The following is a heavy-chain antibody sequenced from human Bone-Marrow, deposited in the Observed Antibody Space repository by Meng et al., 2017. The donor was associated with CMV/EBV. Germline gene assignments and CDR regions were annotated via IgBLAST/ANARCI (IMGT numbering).Heavy chain of an antibody. CDR3: ARGDTAVDY. CDR2: IYSGGST. D-gene: IGHD5-18*01. J-gene: IGHJ4*02. CDR1: GFTVSSKY. V-gene: IGHV3-66*01. Sequence: SLRLSWAASGFTVSSKYMTWVRQAPGKGLEWVSLIYSGGSTFYAASVKGRFTIFRDNPKNTLYLQMNSLRVEDTAVYYCARGDTAVDYWGQGTLVTVSS.